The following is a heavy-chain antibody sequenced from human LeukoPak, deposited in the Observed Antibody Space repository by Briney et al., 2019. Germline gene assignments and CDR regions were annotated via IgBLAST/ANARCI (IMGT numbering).Heavy chain of an antibody. J-gene: IGHJ4*02. CDR2: INPNSGGT. V-gene: IGHV1-2*02. D-gene: IGHD3-10*01. CDR3: ARAMVRGVNYFDY. CDR1: GYTFTGHY. Sequence: SVKVSCRASGYTFTGHYMYWVRQAPGQGLEWMGWINPNSGGTNYAQKFQGRVTMTRDTSISTAYMELSRLRSDDTAVYYCARAMVRGVNYFDYWGQGTLVTVSS.